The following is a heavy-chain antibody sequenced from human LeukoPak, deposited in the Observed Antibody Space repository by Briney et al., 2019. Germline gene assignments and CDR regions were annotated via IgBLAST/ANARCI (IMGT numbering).Heavy chain of an antibody. Sequence: GASVKVSCEASGYTFTANYMHWVRQAPGQGLEWVGWMNTNTGDTKNAQKFQGCVTMTRDTSITTAYMELSRLTFDDTAVYYCARGSGTSWYDYWGQGTLVTVSS. CDR1: GYTFTANY. CDR2: MNTNTGDT. V-gene: IGHV1-2*04. CDR3: ARGSGTSWYDY. D-gene: IGHD6-13*01. J-gene: IGHJ4*02.